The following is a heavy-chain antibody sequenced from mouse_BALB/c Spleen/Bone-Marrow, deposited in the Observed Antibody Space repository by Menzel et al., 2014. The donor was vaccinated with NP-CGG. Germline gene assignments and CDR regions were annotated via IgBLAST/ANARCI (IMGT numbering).Heavy chain of an antibody. CDR1: GYTFTSYW. CDR2: IHPGDGDT. V-gene: IGHV1-87*01. J-gene: IGHJ1*01. CDR3: ARSRGWYFDV. Sequence: QVQLQQPGAELARPGASVKLSCKASGYTFTSYWMQWIKQRPGQGLEWIGAIHPGDGDTTYTQKFKGKATLTADKSSSTAYMQLSSLASEDSAVYYCARSRGWYFDVWGAGTTVTVSS.